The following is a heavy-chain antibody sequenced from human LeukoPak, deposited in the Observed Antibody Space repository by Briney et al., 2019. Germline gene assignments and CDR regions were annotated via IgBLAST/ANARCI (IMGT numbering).Heavy chain of an antibody. V-gene: IGHV3-23*01. Sequence: GGSLRLSCAASGFTVSNYAMSWVRQAPGKGLEWLSSVSVSGDSTDYVDSVKGRFTISRDNSKNTLYLHINSLRAEDTAVYFCARDRDGSTWYLLNCMDVWGKGTTVTVSS. CDR1: GFTVSNYA. D-gene: IGHD6-13*01. CDR2: VSVSGDST. J-gene: IGHJ6*03. CDR3: ARDRDGSTWYLLNCMDV.